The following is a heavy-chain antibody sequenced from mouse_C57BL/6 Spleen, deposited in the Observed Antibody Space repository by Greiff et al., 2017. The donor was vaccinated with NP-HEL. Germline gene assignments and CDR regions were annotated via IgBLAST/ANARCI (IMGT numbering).Heavy chain of an antibody. CDR1: GYAFSSSW. CDR3: ARSRVDY. CDR2: IYPGDGDT. J-gene: IGHJ2*01. V-gene: IGHV1-82*01. Sequence: VQLQPSGPALVQPGASVKISCKASGYAFSSSWMNWVKQRPGKGLEWIGRIYPGDGDTKYNGKFKGKATLTADKSSSTAYMQLNSLTSEDYAVSLCARSRVDYWGQGTTLTVSS.